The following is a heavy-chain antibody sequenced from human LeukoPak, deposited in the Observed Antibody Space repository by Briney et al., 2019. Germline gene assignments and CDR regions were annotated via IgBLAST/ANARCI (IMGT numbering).Heavy chain of an antibody. CDR1: GFTFSDYY. Sequence: PGGSLRLSCAASGFTFSDYYMSWIRQAPGKGLEWVSYISSGGSTIYYADSVKGRFTISRDNAKNSLYLQMNSLRAEDTAVYYCARDRYYYDSSGYYSFEYWGQGTLVTVSS. V-gene: IGHV3-11*01. D-gene: IGHD3-22*01. CDR2: ISSGGSTI. J-gene: IGHJ4*02. CDR3: ARDRYYYDSSGYYSFEY.